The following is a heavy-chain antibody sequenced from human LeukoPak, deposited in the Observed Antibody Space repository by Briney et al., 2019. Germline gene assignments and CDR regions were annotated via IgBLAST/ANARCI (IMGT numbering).Heavy chain of an antibody. V-gene: IGHV1-18*01. CDR1: GYTFTSYG. D-gene: IGHD3-3*01. CDR2: ISAYNGNT. J-gene: IGHJ6*03. CDR3: ARDLGLYYDFWSGFPGSYYMDV. Sequence: ASVKVSCKASGYTFTSYGISWVRQAPGQGLEWMGWISAYNGNTNYAQKLQGRVTMTTDTSTSTACMELRSLRSDDTAVYYCARDLGLYYDFWSGFPGSYYMDVWGKGTTVTVSS.